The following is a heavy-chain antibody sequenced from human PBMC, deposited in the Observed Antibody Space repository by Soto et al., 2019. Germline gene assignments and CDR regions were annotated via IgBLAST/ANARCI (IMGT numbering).Heavy chain of an antibody. CDR2: IHSDGSST. J-gene: IGHJ3*01. D-gene: IGHD1-26*01. Sequence: EVQLVESGGGLVQPGGSLRLSCVASDFTFSYYWMHWVRKVPGKGLVWVSRIHSDGSSTTYADSVKGRFTISRDNAKDALYLQMASLRVEDPAVYYCARGDVGAFDLWGQGTMVTVSS. CDR1: DFTFSYYW. CDR3: ARGDVGAFDL. V-gene: IGHV3-74*03.